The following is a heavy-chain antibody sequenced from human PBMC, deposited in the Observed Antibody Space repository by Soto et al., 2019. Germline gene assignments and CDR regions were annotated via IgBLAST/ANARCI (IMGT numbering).Heavy chain of an antibody. J-gene: IGHJ5*02. CDR2: IYYSGST. CDR3: ATNPIAARPGRGPFDP. D-gene: IGHD6-6*01. Sequence: SETLSLTCTVSGGSISSYYWSWIRQPPGKGLEWIGYIYYSGSTNYNPSLKSRVTISVDTSKNQFSLKLSSVTAADTAVYYCATNPIAARPGRGPFDPWGQGTLVTVSS. CDR1: GGSISSYY. V-gene: IGHV4-59*01.